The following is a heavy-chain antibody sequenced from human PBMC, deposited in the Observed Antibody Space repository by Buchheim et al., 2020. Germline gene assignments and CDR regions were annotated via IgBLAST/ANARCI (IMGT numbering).Heavy chain of an antibody. J-gene: IGHJ4*02. CDR1: GFDFSSYA. CDR2: ISGSGSNT. CDR3: AKDRLLWGRGMATNY. D-gene: IGHD5-24*01. Sequence: EVQLLESGGGLVQPGESLRLTCAASGFDFSSYAMNWVRQAPGKGLEWVSGISGSGSNTNYADSVKGRFSISRDNSKNTLYLQMNSLRAEDTAVYYCAKDRLLWGRGMATNYWGQGTL. V-gene: IGHV3-23*01.